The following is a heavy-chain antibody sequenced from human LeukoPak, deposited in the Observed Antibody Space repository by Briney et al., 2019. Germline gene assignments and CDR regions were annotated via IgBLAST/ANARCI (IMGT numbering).Heavy chain of an antibody. Sequence: GGSLRLSCAASGFTVSSNHMSWVRQAPGKGLEWVSVIYSGGSTYYADSVKGRFTISRDNSKNTLYLQMNSLRAEDTAVYYCARDTPYCSGGSCYLDAFDIWGQGTMVTVSS. CDR1: GFTVSSNH. V-gene: IGHV3-53*01. CDR2: IYSGGST. J-gene: IGHJ3*02. CDR3: ARDTPYCSGGSCYLDAFDI. D-gene: IGHD2-15*01.